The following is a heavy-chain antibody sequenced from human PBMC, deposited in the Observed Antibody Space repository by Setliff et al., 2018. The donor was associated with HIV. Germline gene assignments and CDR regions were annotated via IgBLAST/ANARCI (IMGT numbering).Heavy chain of an antibody. Sequence: KTSETLSLTCTVSGGSISSHLWSWIRQPPGKGLEWIGTVSYSGSTNYNPSLKSRVTISVDTSESQFSLKLSSVTAADTAVYYCARRLGATVFYYFDYWGQGTLVTVSS. J-gene: IGHJ4*02. CDR1: GGSISSHL. D-gene: IGHD3-16*01. V-gene: IGHV4-59*11. CDR3: ARRLGATVFYYFDY. CDR2: VSYSGST.